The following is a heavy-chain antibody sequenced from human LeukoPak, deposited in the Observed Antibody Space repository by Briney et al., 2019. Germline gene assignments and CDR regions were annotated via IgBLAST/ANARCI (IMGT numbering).Heavy chain of an antibody. Sequence: GGSLRLSCAASGFTFSDYYMSWIRQAPGKGLEWGSYSSSSGRTIYYADSVKGRFTISRDNSKNTVYLQMNSLRAEDPAVYYCAKDPTHFRVWDDYDNTRLNYWGQGNLVTVSS. V-gene: IGHV3-11*04. D-gene: IGHD3-22*01. CDR3: AKDPTHFRVWDDYDNTRLNY. J-gene: IGHJ4*02. CDR1: GFTFSDYY. CDR2: SSSSGRTI.